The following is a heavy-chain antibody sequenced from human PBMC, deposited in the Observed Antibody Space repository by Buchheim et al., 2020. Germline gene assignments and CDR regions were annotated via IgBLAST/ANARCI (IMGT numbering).Heavy chain of an antibody. J-gene: IGHJ5*02. Sequence: QVQLVESGGGVVQPGRSLRLSCAASGFTFSSYAMHWVRQAPGKGLEWVAVISYDGSNKYYADSVKGRVTISRDNSKNPLYLQMNSLRAEDTAVYYCARIRATMIVVGPFDPWGQGTL. D-gene: IGHD3-22*01. CDR3: ARIRATMIVVGPFDP. V-gene: IGHV3-30-3*01. CDR1: GFTFSSYA. CDR2: ISYDGSNK.